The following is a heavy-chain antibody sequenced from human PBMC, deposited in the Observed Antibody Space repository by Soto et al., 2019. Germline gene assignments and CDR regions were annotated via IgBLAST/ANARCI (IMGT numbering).Heavy chain of an antibody. V-gene: IGHV4-31*03. CDR2: IYYSGST. Sequence: QVQLQESGPGLVKPSQTLSLTCTVSGGSISSGGYYWSWIRQHPGKGLEWIGYIYYSGSTYYNPSLKSRVTISVDTSKNQFSLKLSSVTAADTAVYYCARDTGATGTTDAWFDPWGQGTLVTVSS. CDR1: GGSISSGGYY. J-gene: IGHJ5*02. D-gene: IGHD1-1*01. CDR3: ARDTGATGTTDAWFDP.